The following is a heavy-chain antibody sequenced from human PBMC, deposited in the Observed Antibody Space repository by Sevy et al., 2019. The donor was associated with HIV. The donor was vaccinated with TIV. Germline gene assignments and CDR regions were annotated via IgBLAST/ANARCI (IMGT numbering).Heavy chain of an antibody. CDR2: ISYAGDTK. CDR3: ARDSGYSPYDYPGNY. V-gene: IGHV3-30-3*01. CDR1: GFNFRTHA. Sequence: GGSLRLSCAASGFNFRTHAMHWVRHAPGRGLEWVAVISYAGDTKYNTDSVKGRLTISRDNSKNTLFLQMNSLIPEDTAVYYCARDSGYSPYDYPGNYWGQGTLVTVSS. J-gene: IGHJ4*02. D-gene: IGHD5-12*01.